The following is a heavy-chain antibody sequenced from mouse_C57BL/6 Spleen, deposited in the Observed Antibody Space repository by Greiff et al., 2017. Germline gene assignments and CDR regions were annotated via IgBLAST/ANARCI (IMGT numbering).Heavy chain of an antibody. J-gene: IGHJ2*01. Sequence: VKLVESGPGLVAPSQSLSITCTVSGFSLTSYAISWVRQPPGKGLEWLGVIWTGGGTNYNSALKSRLSISKDNSKSQVFLKMNSLQTDDTARYXCARKGGDYYGSSYYFDYWGQGTTLTVSS. CDR2: IWTGGGT. V-gene: IGHV2-9-1*01. CDR3: ARKGGDYYGSSYYFDY. CDR1: GFSLTSYA. D-gene: IGHD1-1*01.